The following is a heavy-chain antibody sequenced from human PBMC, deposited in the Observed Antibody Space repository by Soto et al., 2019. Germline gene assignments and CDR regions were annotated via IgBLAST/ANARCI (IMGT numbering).Heavy chain of an antibody. D-gene: IGHD1-26*01. J-gene: IGHJ6*02. Sequence: GGSLRLSCAASGFTFSDHFMDWVRQAPGKGLEWVGQIRNKAGRYTTEYAASVKGRFTTSRDDSQNSLYLQMNSLNIEDTAVYYCDDVGRTSVAVWGQGTTVTVSS. V-gene: IGHV3-72*01. CDR3: DDVGRTSVAV. CDR1: GFTFSDHF. CDR2: IRNKAGRYTT.